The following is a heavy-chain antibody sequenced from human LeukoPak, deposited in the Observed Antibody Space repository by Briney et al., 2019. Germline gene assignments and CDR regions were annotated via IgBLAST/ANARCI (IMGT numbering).Heavy chain of an antibody. CDR1: GGSISSGGYY. CDR2: IYHSGST. V-gene: IGHV4-30-2*01. J-gene: IGHJ3*02. CDR3: ARGYQLHYNDAFDI. D-gene: IGHD2-2*01. Sequence: SSETLSLTCTVSGGSISSGGYYWSWIRQPPGKGLEWIGYIYHSGSTYYNPSLKSRVTISVDRSKNQFSLKLSSVTAADTAVYYCARGYQLHYNDAFDIWGQGTMVTVSS.